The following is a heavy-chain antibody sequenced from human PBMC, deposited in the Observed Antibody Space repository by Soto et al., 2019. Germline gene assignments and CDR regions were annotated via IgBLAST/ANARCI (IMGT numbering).Heavy chain of an antibody. CDR2: INHSGST. D-gene: IGHD3-3*01. V-gene: IGHV4-34*01. J-gene: IGHJ4*02. CDR3: ARRTGYYDFWSGYYKFDY. CDR1: GGSFSGYY. Sequence: SETLSLTCAVYGGSFSGYYWSWIRQPPGKGLEWIGEINHSGSTNYNPSLKSRVTISVDTSKNQFSLKLSSVTAADMAVYYCARRTGYYDFWSGYYKFDYWGQGTLVTVSS.